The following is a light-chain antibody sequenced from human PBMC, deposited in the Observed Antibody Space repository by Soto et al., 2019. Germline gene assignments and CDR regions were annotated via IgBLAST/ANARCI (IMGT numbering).Light chain of an antibody. V-gene: IGKV1D-12*01. CDR1: QDLTSW. Sequence: IQITHSPSSVSASVGDKVTITCRASQDLTSWLAWYQQKPGKAPKLLISAASSLQSGVPSRFSGSGSGTDFTLTIRSLQPEDFATYYCQQPISFPITFGQGTRLEIK. CDR3: QQPISFPIT. J-gene: IGKJ5*01. CDR2: AAS.